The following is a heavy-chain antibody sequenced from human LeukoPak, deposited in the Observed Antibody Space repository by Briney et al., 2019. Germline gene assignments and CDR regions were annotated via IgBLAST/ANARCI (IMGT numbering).Heavy chain of an antibody. D-gene: IGHD3-10*01. Sequence: SETLSLTCTVSGGSISSYYWSWIRQPPGKGLEWIGYIYYSGSSNYNPSLKSRVTVSVDTSKNQFSLKLSSVTAADTAVYYCARDREYWYFDLWGRGTLVTVSS. CDR2: IYYSGSS. CDR3: ARDREYWYFDL. J-gene: IGHJ2*01. CDR1: GGSISSYY. V-gene: IGHV4-59*01.